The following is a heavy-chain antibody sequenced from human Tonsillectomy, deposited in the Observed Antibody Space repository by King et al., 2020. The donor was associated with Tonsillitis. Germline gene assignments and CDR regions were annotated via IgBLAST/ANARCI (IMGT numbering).Heavy chain of an antibody. Sequence: VQLVESGGGLVQPGGSLRLSCSASGFTFSSYAMHWVRQAPGKGLEYVSAISSNGGSTYYADSVKGRFTISRDNSKNTLYLQMRSLRAEDTAVYYCVKDPFLDSQSTGGCSSTSCRKGDAFDIWGQGTMVTVSS. CDR3: VKDPFLDSQSTGGCSSTSCRKGDAFDI. D-gene: IGHD2-2*01. V-gene: IGHV3-64D*06. J-gene: IGHJ3*02. CDR2: ISSNGGST. CDR1: GFTFSSYA.